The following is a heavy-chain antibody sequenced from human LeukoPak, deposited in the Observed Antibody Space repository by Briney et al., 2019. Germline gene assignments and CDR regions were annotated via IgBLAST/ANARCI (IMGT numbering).Heavy chain of an antibody. Sequence: PSETLSLTCTVSGGSISSYYWSWIRQPPGKGLEWIGYIYYSGSTNYNPSFKSRVTISVDTSKNQFSLKLSSVTAADTAVYHCARAGQYYDILTGSIYYYYGIDVWGNGTTVTVSS. D-gene: IGHD3-9*01. V-gene: IGHV4-59*01. J-gene: IGHJ6*04. CDR1: GGSISSYY. CDR3: ARAGQYYDILTGSIYYYYGIDV. CDR2: IYYSGST.